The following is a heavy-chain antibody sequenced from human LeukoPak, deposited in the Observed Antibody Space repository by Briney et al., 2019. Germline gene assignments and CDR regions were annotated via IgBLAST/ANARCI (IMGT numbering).Heavy chain of an antibody. J-gene: IGHJ3*02. V-gene: IGHV3-23*01. CDR3: AKEWGTVMYDGFDI. CDR2: ISGSGGNT. Sequence: QTGGSLRLSCAASGFTFSTYGMSWVRQAPGKGLEWVSAISGSGGNTYYAESVKGRFTISRDNSKNTLYLQMNSLRADDTAVYYCAKEWGTVMYDGFDIWGQGTMVTVSS. D-gene: IGHD3-16*01. CDR1: GFTFSTYG.